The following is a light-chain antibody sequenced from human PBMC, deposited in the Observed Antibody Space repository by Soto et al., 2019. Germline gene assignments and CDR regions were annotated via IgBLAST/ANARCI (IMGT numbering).Light chain of an antibody. CDR2: VAS. V-gene: IGKV3-20*01. CDR1: QSISSSY. CDR3: QQYDSFPLT. J-gene: IGKJ4*01. Sequence: EIVLTQSPGTLSLSPGERATIFCRASQSISSSYLAWYQQKPGQAPRLLIYVASSRATGIPDRFSGSGSGTDFTLTISRLEPEDFAVYHCQQYDSFPLTFGGGTKVDIK.